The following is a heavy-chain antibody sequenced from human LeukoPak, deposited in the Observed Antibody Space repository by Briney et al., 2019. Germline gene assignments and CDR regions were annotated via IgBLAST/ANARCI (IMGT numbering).Heavy chain of an antibody. CDR2: IRSSSSYI. J-gene: IGHJ4*02. CDR3: ARDPYLGYCSGGSCYNY. CDR1: GFTFSSHS. Sequence: PGGSLRLSCAASGFTFSSHSMNWVRQAPGKGLEWGSSIRSSSSYIYYADSVKGRFTISRDNAKNSLYLQMNSLRAEDTAVYYCARDPYLGYCSGGSCYNYWGQGTLVTVSS. V-gene: IGHV3-21*01. D-gene: IGHD2-15*01.